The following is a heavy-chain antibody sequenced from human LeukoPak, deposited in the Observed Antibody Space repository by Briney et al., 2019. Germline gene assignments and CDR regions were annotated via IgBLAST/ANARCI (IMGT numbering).Heavy chain of an antibody. D-gene: IGHD6-13*01. CDR1: GFTFSSYG. V-gene: IGHV3-33*06. Sequence: QSGGSLRLSCAASGFTFSSYGMHWVRQAPGKGLEWVAVIWYDGSNRYYADSVKGRFTISRDNSKNTLYLQMNSLRAEDTAVYYCAKDTGIAAASWFDPWGQGTLVTVSS. CDR3: AKDTGIAAASWFDP. J-gene: IGHJ5*02. CDR2: IWYDGSNR.